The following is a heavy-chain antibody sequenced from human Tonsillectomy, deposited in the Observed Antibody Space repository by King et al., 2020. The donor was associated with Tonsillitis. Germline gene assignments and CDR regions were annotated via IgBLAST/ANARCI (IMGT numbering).Heavy chain of an antibody. Sequence: QLGESGGGVVQPGRSLRLSCAASGFSFSTSGMHRGRQAPGKGLELVALLSYDGSTKYYGDSVKGRFTISRDNFKNTLYLEMTSLKAEDTAVYYCAKDLTGGDNSYYYMDVWGKGTTVTVSS. D-gene: IGHD7-27*01. CDR1: GFSFSTSG. J-gene: IGHJ6*03. V-gene: IGHV3-30*18. CDR3: AKDLTGGDNSYYYMDV. CDR2: LSYDGSTK.